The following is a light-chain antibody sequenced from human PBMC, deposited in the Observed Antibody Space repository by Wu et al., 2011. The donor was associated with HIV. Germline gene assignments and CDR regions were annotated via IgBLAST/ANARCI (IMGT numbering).Light chain of an antibody. CDR1: HSVSRY. Sequence: SHSVSRYLAWYQQKPGQAPRLLIYDTSTRATGIPARFSGSGSGTDFSLTISSLEPDDFAVYFCQQRHYWPLTFGQGTRLEI. CDR3: QQRHYWPLT. V-gene: IGKV3-11*01. J-gene: IGKJ5*01. CDR2: DTS.